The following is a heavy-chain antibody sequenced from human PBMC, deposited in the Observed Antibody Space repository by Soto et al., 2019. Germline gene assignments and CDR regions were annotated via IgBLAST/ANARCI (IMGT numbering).Heavy chain of an antibody. CDR3: AKGLYYYDSSGYRLFDY. V-gene: IGHV3-23*01. J-gene: IGHJ4*02. Sequence: RGGSLRLSCAASGFMFNNYAMSWVRQAPGKGLEWVSTVSVSGGTTYYADSLKGRFTISRDNSKKTVYLQMNRLRADDTAIYYCAKGLYYYDSSGYRLFDYWGQGTLVTVSS. CDR2: VSVSGGTT. D-gene: IGHD3-22*01. CDR1: GFMFNNYA.